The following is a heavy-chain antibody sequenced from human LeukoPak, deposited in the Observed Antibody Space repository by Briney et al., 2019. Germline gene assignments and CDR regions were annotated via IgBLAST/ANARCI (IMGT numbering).Heavy chain of an antibody. CDR1: GFTFDDYA. V-gene: IGHV3-9*01. J-gene: IGHJ4*02. Sequence: GGSLRLSCAASGFTFDDYAMYWVRQAPGKGLEWVSGISWNSGSIGYADSVKGRFTISRDNAKNSLYLQMNSLRAEDTALYYCAKDSGSRYYFDYWGQGTLVTVSS. CDR2: ISWNSGSI. D-gene: IGHD1-26*01. CDR3: AKDSGSRYYFDY.